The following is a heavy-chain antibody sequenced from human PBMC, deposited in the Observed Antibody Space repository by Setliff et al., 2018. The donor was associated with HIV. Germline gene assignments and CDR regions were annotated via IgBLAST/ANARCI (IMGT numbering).Heavy chain of an antibody. V-gene: IGHV4-38-2*02. CDR3: ARGGYGGNFDAFDI. D-gene: IGHD4-17*01. J-gene: IGHJ3*02. Sequence: SETLSLTCTVSGGSISSGYYWGWIRQPPGKGLEWIGSIYHSGSTYYNPSLKSRVTISVDTSKNQFSLKLSSVTAADTAVYYCARGGYGGNFDAFDIWGQGTMVTVSS. CDR1: GGSISSGYY. CDR2: IYHSGST.